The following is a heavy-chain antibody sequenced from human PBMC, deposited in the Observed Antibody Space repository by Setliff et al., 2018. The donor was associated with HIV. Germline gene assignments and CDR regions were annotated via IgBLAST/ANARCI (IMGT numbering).Heavy chain of an antibody. J-gene: IGHJ4*02. V-gene: IGHV1-69*13. CDR3: ARAQPTNRIAAAGFDY. CDR1: GGTFSSYA. D-gene: IGHD6-13*01. CDR2: IIPLFGTE. Sequence: SVKVSCKASGGTFSSYAISWVRQAPGQGLEWMGGIIPLFGTENHAQKFQGRVTITADESTSTAYMELSSLRSEDTAVYYCARAQPTNRIAAAGFDYWGQGTLVTVSS.